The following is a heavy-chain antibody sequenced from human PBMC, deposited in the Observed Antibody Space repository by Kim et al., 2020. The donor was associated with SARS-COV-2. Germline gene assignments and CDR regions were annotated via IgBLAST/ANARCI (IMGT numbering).Heavy chain of an antibody. CDR3: ARDPWGHSTVLRGYFDY. CDR2: INHSGST. D-gene: IGHD4-17*01. V-gene: IGHV4-34*01. CDR1: GGSFSGYY. J-gene: IGHJ4*02. Sequence: SETLSLTCAVYGGSFSGYYWSWIRQPPGKGLELIGEINHSGSTNYNPSLKSRVTISVDTSKNQFSLKLSSVTAADTAVYYCARDPWGHSTVLRGYFDYWGQGTLVTVSS.